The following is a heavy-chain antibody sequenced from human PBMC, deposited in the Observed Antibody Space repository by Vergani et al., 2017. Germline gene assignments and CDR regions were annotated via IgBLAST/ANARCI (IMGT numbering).Heavy chain of an antibody. D-gene: IGHD5-12*01. V-gene: IGHV3-53*04. CDR1: GFTVSSNY. CDR3: ARDRVDIVATTTYYYYYYGMDV. Sequence: EVQLVESGGGLVKRGGSLRLSCAASGFTVSSNYMSWVRQAPGKGLEWVSVIYSGGSTYYADSVKGRFTISRHNSKNTLYLQMNSLRAEDTAVYYCARDRVDIVATTTYYYYYYGMDVWGQXP. J-gene: IGHJ6*02. CDR2: IYSGGST.